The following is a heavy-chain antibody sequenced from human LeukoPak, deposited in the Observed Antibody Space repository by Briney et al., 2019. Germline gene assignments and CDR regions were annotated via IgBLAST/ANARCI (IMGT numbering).Heavy chain of an antibody. Sequence: GGSLRLSCAASGFTFSSYAMHWVCQAPGKGLEWVAVISYDGSNKYYADSVKGRFTISRDNSKNTLYLQMNSLRAEDTAVYYCARDSGIAAAVSFDYWGQGTLVTVSS. V-gene: IGHV3-30-3*01. CDR1: GFTFSSYA. J-gene: IGHJ4*02. D-gene: IGHD6-13*01. CDR3: ARDSGIAAAVSFDY. CDR2: ISYDGSNK.